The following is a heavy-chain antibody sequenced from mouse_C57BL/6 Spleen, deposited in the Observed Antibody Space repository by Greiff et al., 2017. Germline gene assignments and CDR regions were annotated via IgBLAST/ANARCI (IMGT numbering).Heavy chain of an antibody. CDR1: GYAFSSYW. J-gene: IGHJ3*01. V-gene: IGHV1-80*01. Sequence: ESGAELVKPGASVKISCKASGYAFSSYWMNWVKQRPGKGLEWIGQIYPGDGDTNYNGKFKGKATLTADKSSSTAYMQLSSLTSEDSAVYFCARSASYEGFAYWGQGTLVTVSA. CDR3: ARSASYEGFAY. CDR2: IYPGDGDT. D-gene: IGHD2-10*01.